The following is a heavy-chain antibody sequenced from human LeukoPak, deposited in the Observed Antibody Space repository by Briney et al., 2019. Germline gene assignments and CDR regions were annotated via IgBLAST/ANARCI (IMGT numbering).Heavy chain of an antibody. Sequence: GSSVKISCKASGYTFTSYYMHWVRQAPGQGLEWMGIINPSGGSTSYAQKFQGRVTMTRDTSTSTVYMELSSLRSEDTAVYYCARDLTGYSYGSIWGQGTMVTVSS. J-gene: IGHJ3*02. V-gene: IGHV1-46*01. CDR3: ARDLTGYSYGSI. D-gene: IGHD5-18*01. CDR2: INPSGGST. CDR1: GYTFTSYY.